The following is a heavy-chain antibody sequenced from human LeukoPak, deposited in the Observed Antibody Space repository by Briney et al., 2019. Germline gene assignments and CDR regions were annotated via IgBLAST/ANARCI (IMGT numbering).Heavy chain of an antibody. CDR1: GFNFGNYV. CDR2: ITGSGTST. Sequence: PGGSLRLSCAVSGFNFGNYVINWVRQAPGKGLECVSAITGSGTSTYYADSVKGRFTISGDNSRNTMYLQMNNLRAEDTAVYYCATDPRVPAATGGYFEYWGQGILVTVSS. V-gene: IGHV3-23*01. D-gene: IGHD2-2*01. J-gene: IGHJ4*02. CDR3: ATDPRVPAATGGYFEY.